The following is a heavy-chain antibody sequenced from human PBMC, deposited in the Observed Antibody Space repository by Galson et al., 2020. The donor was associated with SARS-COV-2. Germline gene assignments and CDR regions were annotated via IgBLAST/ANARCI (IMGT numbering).Heavy chain of an antibody. V-gene: IGHV5-51*01. D-gene: IGHD5-12*01. CDR3: ARLTGLDPRDGYISYWYFDL. Sequence: PGRSLRLSSTGPRHSFTTFWIGCVRQNPGKGLEWKGINHLVDPVTTHSQSFQGQVTISSDKSISTAYLQWSSLRDSDTAMYYCARLTGLDPRDGYISYWYFDLWGRGTLVTVSS. J-gene: IGHJ2*01. CDR1: RHSFTTFW. CDR2: NHLVDPVT.